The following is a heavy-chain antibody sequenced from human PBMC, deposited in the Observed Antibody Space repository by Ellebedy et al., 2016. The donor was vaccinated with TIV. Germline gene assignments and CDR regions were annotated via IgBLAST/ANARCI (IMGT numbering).Heavy chain of an antibody. CDR1: GGSISGYS. J-gene: IGHJ6*02. V-gene: IGHV4-4*07. Sequence: MPSEILSLTCTVSGGSISGYSWRWIRQPAGKGLEYVWRVSTSWGTSYNPSLKHRVTISVDTSKNQFSLRLNSVTAADTAVYYCASDHTNWDGMDVWGQGTTVSVSS. CDR2: VSTSWGT. D-gene: IGHD2-8*01. CDR3: ASDHTNWDGMDV.